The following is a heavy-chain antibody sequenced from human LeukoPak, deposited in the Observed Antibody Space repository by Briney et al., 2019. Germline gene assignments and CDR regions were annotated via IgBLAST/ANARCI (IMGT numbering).Heavy chain of an antibody. CDR2: INPSGGST. J-gene: IGHJ4*02. CDR3: ARGIAPWGYSGSYSPYYFDY. V-gene: IGHV1-46*01. Sequence: ASVKVSCKASGYTFTIYYMHWVRQAPGQGLEWMGLINPSGGSTSYAQKFQGRVTMTRDMSTSTVYMELSSLRSEDTAVYYCARGIAPWGYSGSYSPYYFDYWGQGTLVTVSS. CDR1: GYTFTIYY. D-gene: IGHD1-26*01.